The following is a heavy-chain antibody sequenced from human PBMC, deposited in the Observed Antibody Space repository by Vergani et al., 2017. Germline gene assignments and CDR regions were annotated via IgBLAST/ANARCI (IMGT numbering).Heavy chain of an antibody. CDR3: AVTELLLDAFDI. D-gene: IGHD2-15*01. V-gene: IGHV4-34*01. CDR2: INHSGST. J-gene: IGHJ3*02. Sequence: QVQLQQWGAGLLKPSETLSLTCAVYGGSFSGYYWSWIRQPPGKGLEWIGEINHSGSTNYNPSLKSRVTISVDTSKNQFSLKLSSVTAADTAVYYCAVTELLLDAFDIWGQGTMVTVSS. CDR1: GGSFSGYY.